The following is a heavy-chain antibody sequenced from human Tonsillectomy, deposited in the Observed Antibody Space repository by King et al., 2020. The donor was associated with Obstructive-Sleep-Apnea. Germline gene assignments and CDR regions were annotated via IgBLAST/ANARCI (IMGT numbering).Heavy chain of an antibody. D-gene: IGHD6-13*01. V-gene: IGHV4-39*07. CDR1: GGSISSSSYY. Sequence: QLQESGPGLVKPSETLSLTCTVSGGSISSSSYYWGWIRQPPGKGLEWIGSIYYSGSTYYNPSLKSRVTISVDTSKNQFSLKLSSVTAADTAGYYCASGSRSRWYRRTGACDSWGQGTMVTVSS. CDR3: ASGSRSRWYRRTGACDS. J-gene: IGHJ3*02. CDR2: IYYSGST.